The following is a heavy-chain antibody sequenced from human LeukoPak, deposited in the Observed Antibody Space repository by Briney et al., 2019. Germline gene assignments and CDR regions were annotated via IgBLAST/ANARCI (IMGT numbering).Heavy chain of an antibody. CDR3: ARMYSSSSRDAFDI. CDR2: IDWDDDK. V-gene: IGHV2-70*11. D-gene: IGHD6-6*01. J-gene: IGHJ3*02. Sequence: SGPTLVNPTQTLTLTCTFSGFSLSTSGMCVSWIRQPPGKALEWLARIDWDDDKYYSTSLKTRLTISKDTSKNQVVLTMTNMDPVDTATYYCARMYSSSSRDAFDIWGQGTMVTVSS. CDR1: GFSLSTSGMC.